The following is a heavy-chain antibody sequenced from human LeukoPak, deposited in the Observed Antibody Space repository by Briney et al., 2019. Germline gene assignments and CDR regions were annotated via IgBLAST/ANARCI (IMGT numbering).Heavy chain of an antibody. CDR3: ARGGRNHIVVVPAAMSQDRSWFDP. CDR1: GYTFTGYY. V-gene: IGHV1-2*04. D-gene: IGHD2-2*01. J-gene: IGHJ5*02. CDR2: INPNSGGT. Sequence: GASVKVSCKASGYTFTGYYMHWVRQAPGQGLEWMGWINPNSGGTNYAQKFQGWVTMTRDTSISTAYMELSRLRSDDTAVYYCARGGRNHIVVVPAAMSQDRSWFDPWGQGTLVTVSS.